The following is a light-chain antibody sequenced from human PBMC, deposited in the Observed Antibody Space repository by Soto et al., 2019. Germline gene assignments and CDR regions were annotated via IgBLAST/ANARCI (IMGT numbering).Light chain of an antibody. V-gene: IGLV2-8*01. J-gene: IGLJ2*01. CDR1: SSDVGGYNY. CDR2: EVS. CDR3: TSYADSLPVV. Sequence: QSVLTQPPSASGSPGQSVTISCTGTSSDVGGYNYVSWYQHHPGKAPRLMVYEVSKRPSGVPDRFSGSKSGNTASLTVSGLQTEDEADHYCTSYADSLPVVFGGGT.